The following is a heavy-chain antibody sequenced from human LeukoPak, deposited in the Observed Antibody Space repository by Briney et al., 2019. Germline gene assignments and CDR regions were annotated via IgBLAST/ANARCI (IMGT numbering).Heavy chain of an antibody. CDR1: GYTFTSYG. D-gene: IGHD4-23*01. CDR2: IIPIFGTA. J-gene: IGHJ4*02. CDR3: ARASDYGGNSAFDY. V-gene: IGHV1-69*13. Sequence: ASVKVSCKASGYTFTSYGISWVRQAPGQGLEWMGGIIPIFGTANYAQKFQGRVTITADESTSTAYMELRSLRSEDTAVYYCARASDYGGNSAFDYWGQGTLVTVSS.